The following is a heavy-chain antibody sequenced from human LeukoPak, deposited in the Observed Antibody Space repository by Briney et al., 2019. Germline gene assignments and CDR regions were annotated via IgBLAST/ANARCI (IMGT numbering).Heavy chain of an antibody. D-gene: IGHD5-12*01. V-gene: IGHV3-30*02. CDR2: IRYDGIGK. J-gene: IGHJ4*02. CDR3: AKEPGSTGAYDT. Sequence: GGPLRLSCAASGFTFSDCSMHWVRLAPGKGLEWVAFIRYDGIGKSYADSVKGRFTVSRDNSKNTLFLQMNSLRTEDTAVYYCAKEPGSTGAYDTWGQGTLVTVSS. CDR1: GFTFSDCS.